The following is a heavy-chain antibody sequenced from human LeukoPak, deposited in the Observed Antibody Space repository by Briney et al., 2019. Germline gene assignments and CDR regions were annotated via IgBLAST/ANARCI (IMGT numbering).Heavy chain of an antibody. V-gene: IGHV1-24*01. CDR1: GDTLTELS. CDR2: FVPEDGET. J-gene: IGHJ4*02. Sequence: GASVKVSCKLSGDTLTELSMHWVRQSPGKGLEWMGGFVPEDGETIYAHKFQGRVTMTEDTSTHTAYMELSSLRSDDTAVYFCATLPRGHLFDSWGQGTIVTVSS. D-gene: IGHD3-10*01. CDR3: ATLPRGHLFDS.